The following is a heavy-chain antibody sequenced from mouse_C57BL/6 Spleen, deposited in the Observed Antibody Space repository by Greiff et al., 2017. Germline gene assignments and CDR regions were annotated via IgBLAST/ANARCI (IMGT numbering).Heavy chain of an antibody. CDR1: GFTFSSYA. V-gene: IGHV5-9-1*02. J-gene: IGHJ2*01. D-gene: IGHD2-3*01. CDR2: ISSGGDYI. Sequence: EVMLVESGEGLVKPGGSLKLSCAASGFTFSSYAMSWVRQTPEKRLEWVAYISSGGDYIYYADTVKGRFTISRDNARNTLYLQMRSLKSEDTAMYYCTRDQDDGYLYFDYWGQGTTLTVSS. CDR3: TRDQDDGYLYFDY.